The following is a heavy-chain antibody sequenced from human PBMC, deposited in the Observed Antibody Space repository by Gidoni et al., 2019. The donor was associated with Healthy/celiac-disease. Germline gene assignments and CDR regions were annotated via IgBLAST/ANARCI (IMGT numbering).Heavy chain of an antibody. V-gene: IGHV3-53*02. CDR3: ARERRVGATTHYFDY. Sequence: EVQLVETGGGLIQPGGSLRLSCAASGFTVSSNYMSWVRQAPGKGLEWVSVIYSGGSTYYADSVKGRFTISRDNSKNTLYLQMNSLRAEDTAVYYCARERRVGATTHYFDYWGQGTLVTVSS. D-gene: IGHD1-26*01. CDR1: GFTVSSNY. J-gene: IGHJ4*02. CDR2: IYSGGST.